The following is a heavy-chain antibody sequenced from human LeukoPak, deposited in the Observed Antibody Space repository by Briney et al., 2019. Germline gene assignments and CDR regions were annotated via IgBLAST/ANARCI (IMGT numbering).Heavy chain of an antibody. J-gene: IGHJ3*02. Sequence: SQTLSPTCAVSGGSISSGGYYWSWIRQPPGKGLQWIGYIYHSGSTYYNPSLKSRVTISVDRSKNQFSLKLSSVTAADTAVYYCARDYYDSSGPVPFDIWGQGTMVTVSS. D-gene: IGHD3-22*01. V-gene: IGHV4-30-2*01. CDR3: ARDYYDSSGPVPFDI. CDR1: GGSISSGGYY. CDR2: IYHSGST.